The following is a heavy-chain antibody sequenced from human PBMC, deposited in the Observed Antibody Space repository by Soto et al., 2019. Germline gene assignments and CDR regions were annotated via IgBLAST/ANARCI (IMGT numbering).Heavy chain of an antibody. Sequence: QVQLVESGGGVVQPGRSLRLSCAASGFIFSRYAIQWVRQAPGKGLEWVAVISYDGSNKYYADSVKGRFTISRDNSNNTLYLQMNSLRTEDTAVYYCARDLDWGLFDYWGQGTLVTVSS. CDR1: GFIFSRYA. V-gene: IGHV3-30-3*01. J-gene: IGHJ4*02. D-gene: IGHD7-27*01. CDR2: ISYDGSNK. CDR3: ARDLDWGLFDY.